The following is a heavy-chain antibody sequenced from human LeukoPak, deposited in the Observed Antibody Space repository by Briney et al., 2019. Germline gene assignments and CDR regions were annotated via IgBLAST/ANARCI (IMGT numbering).Heavy chain of an antibody. D-gene: IGHD6-13*01. Sequence: SVKVSCKASGGTFSSYAISWVRQAPGQGLEWMGGIIPIFGTANYAQKFQGRVTITADKSTSTAYMELSSLRSEDTAVYYCARDYGYSSSQPLKYWGQGTLVTVSS. V-gene: IGHV1-69*06. CDR2: IIPIFGTA. CDR1: GGTFSSYA. CDR3: ARDYGYSSSQPLKY. J-gene: IGHJ4*02.